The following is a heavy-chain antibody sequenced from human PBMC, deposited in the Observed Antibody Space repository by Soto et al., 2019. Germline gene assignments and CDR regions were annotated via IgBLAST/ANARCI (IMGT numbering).Heavy chain of an antibody. CDR3: ARLHMAATDMYFDY. J-gene: IGHJ4*02. V-gene: IGHV4-31*03. CDR2: IYDNDST. D-gene: IGHD6-19*01. CDR1: GVSISSGGYY. Sequence: QVQLQESGPGVVKPSQTLSLTCTVSGVSISSGGYYWSWIRQHPGKGLEWIGYIYDNDSTYYNPSLKRRVTMSVDTSRNQISLKLSSVTAADTAVYYCARLHMAATDMYFDYWGQGTLVTASA.